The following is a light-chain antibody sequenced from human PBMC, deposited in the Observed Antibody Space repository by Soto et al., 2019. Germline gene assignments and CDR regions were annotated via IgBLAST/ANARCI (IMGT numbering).Light chain of an antibody. V-gene: IGLV2-14*01. J-gene: IGLJ3*02. CDR3: SSYTSSSTLLV. CDR2: EVS. Sequence: QSALTQPASVSGSPGQSITISCTGTSSDVGGYNYVSWYQQHPGKASKLMIYEVSNRPSGVSNRFSGSKSGHTASLTSSGLQAEDEGDYYYSSYTSSSTLLVFGGGTKHTVL. CDR1: SSDVGGYNY.